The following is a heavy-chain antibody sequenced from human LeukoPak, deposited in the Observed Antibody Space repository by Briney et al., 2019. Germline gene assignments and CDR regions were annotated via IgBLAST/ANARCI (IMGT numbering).Heavy chain of an antibody. CDR2: IYTSGST. V-gene: IGHV4-4*07. CDR3: ARRRAGSYLSWFDP. J-gene: IGHJ5*02. D-gene: IGHD3-10*01. Sequence: KPSETLSLTCTVSGASISSYYCGSIRQPAGKGLEWIGRIYTSGSTNYNPSLKSRVTMSVDTSKNQFSLKLSPVTATATAVYYCARRRAGSYLSWFDPWGQGTLVTVSS. CDR1: GASISSYY.